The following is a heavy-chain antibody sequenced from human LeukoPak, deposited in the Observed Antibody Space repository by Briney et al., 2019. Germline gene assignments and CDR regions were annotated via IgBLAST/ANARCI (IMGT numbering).Heavy chain of an antibody. V-gene: IGHV3-74*01. D-gene: IGHD6-13*01. CDR1: GFTFSSYW. CDR3: ARIGSNAALDY. Sequence: GGSLRLSCAASGFTFSSYWMHWVRQAPGKGLVWVSHINSDGTNTRYADSVKGRFTISRDNARNTLYLQMRSLRADDTAVYYCARIGSNAALDYWGQGALVTVSS. J-gene: IGHJ4*02. CDR2: INSDGTNT.